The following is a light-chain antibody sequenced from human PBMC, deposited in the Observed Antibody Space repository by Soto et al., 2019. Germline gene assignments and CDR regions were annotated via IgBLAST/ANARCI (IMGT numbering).Light chain of an antibody. J-gene: IGKJ1*01. CDR1: QSVSSS. CDR2: GAS. CDR3: QQYIKWPWT. Sequence: EIVMTQSPATLSMSPGERGTISCRASQSVSSSLAWNQQKPGQAPRLLIYGASTRATGIPDRFSGSGSGTEFTLTISSLQAEDFAVYYCQQYIKWPWTFGQGTKVEIK. V-gene: IGKV3-15*01.